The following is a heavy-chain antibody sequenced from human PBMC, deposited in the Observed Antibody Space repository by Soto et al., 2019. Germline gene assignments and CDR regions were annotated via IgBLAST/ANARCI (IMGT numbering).Heavy chain of an antibody. V-gene: IGHV1-69*12. Sequence: QVQLVQSGAEVKKPGSSVKVSCKASAGTFSSYAISWVRQAPGQGLEWMGGIIPIFGTANYAQKFQGRVTITADESTSTAYMELSSLRSEDTAVYFCARLVEMATIEDYWGQGTLVTVSS. D-gene: IGHD5-12*01. J-gene: IGHJ4*02. CDR1: AGTFSSYA. CDR2: IIPIFGTA. CDR3: ARLVEMATIEDY.